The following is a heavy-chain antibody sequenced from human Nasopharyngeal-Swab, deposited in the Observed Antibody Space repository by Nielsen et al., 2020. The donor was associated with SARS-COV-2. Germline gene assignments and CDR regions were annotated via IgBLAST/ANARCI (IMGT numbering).Heavy chain of an antibody. CDR2: ISGGGVST. V-gene: IGHV3-23*01. D-gene: IGHD1-20*01. CDR3: ATIVIGTDADDTFDF. CDR1: GITFSDSA. Sequence: GESLKISCTASGITFSDSAMTWVRQAPGKGLEWISVISGGGVSTSYADSVKGRFTSSRDNSKNTLYLQMSSRRADDTAVYYCATIVIGTDADDTFDFWGQGTMVTVSS. J-gene: IGHJ3*01.